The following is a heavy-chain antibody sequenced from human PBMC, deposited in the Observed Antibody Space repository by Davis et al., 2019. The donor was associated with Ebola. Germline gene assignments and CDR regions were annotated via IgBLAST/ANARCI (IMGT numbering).Heavy chain of an antibody. V-gene: IGHV3-73*01. CDR1: GFTFSGSA. CDR3: TSGTNYDSSGYSPDY. Sequence: PGGSLRLSCAASGFTFSGSAMHWVRQASGKGLEWVGRIRSKANSYATAYAASVKGRFTISRDDSKNTAYLQMNSLKTEDTAVYYCTSGTNYDSSGYSPDYWGQGTLVTVSS. D-gene: IGHD3-22*01. CDR2: IRSKANSYAT. J-gene: IGHJ4*02.